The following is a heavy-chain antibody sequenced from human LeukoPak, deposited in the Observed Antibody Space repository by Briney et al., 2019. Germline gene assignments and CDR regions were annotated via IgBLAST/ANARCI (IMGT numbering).Heavy chain of an antibody. CDR3: ATTPRAMTTVTTGY. V-gene: IGHV3-21*01. D-gene: IGHD4-17*01. CDR1: GFTFSSYS. CDR2: ISSSSSYI. Sequence: GESLKISCAASGFTFSSYSMNRVRQAPGKGLEWVSSISSSSSYIYYADSVKGRFTISRDNAKNSLYLQMNSLRAEDTAVYYCATTPRAMTTVTTGYWGQGTLVTVSS. J-gene: IGHJ4*02.